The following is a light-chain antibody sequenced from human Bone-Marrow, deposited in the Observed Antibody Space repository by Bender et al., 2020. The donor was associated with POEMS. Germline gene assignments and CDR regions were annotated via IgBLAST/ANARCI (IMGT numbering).Light chain of an antibody. CDR3: FSYAASSTYV. CDR1: SSDIDAYNS. Sequence: QSVLTQPPSVSGAPGQRVTISCAGTSSDIDAYNSVSWYHQHPGRAPRLMIYEVSKRPSGVPDRFSASKSGNTASLTVSGLQAADEGDYYCFSYAASSTYVFGSGTKVTVL. CDR2: EVS. J-gene: IGLJ1*01. V-gene: IGLV2-8*01.